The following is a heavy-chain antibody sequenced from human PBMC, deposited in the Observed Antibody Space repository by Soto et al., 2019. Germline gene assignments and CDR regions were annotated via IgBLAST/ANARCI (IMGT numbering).Heavy chain of an antibody. D-gene: IGHD3-3*01. CDR1: GFTFSSYA. CDR2: ISGSGGST. J-gene: IGHJ4*02. V-gene: IGHV3-23*01. Sequence: GESLKISCAASGFTFSSYAMSWVRQAPGKGLEWVSAISGSGGSTYYADSVKGRFTISRDNSKNTLYLQMNSLRAEDTAVYYCAKRELWSGYDYWGQGTLVTVSS. CDR3: AKRELWSGYDY.